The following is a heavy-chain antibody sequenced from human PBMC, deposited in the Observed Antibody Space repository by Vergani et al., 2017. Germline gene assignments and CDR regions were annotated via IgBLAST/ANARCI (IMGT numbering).Heavy chain of an antibody. CDR1: GGSFTSYH. J-gene: IGHJ6*03. D-gene: IGHD4-11*01. V-gene: IGHV4-34*01. CDR3: ARVNTETNGHLYEYYYMDV. CDR2: IDHTGRP. Sequence: QVQLQQWGGGLLKPSETLSLTCVVNGGSFTSYHWTWIRQSPGEGLEWVGDIDHTGRPDYNPSLKSRLTMSVDKSLNQFSLTLNSVTAPDTAIYFCARVNTETNGHLYEYYYMDVWGQGTAVTVS.